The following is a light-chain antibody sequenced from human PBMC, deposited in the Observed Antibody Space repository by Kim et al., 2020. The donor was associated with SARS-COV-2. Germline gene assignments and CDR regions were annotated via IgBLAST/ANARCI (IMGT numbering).Light chain of an antibody. CDR2: GAS. J-gene: IGKJ1*01. CDR1: QRITSN. V-gene: IGKV1-39*01. CDR3: QQSYSTPPA. Sequence: DIQMTQSPSSLSASVGDRVTITCRASQRITSNLNWYQQKPGKAPKLLIQGASKLQSGVPSRFSGSGSGTDFTLTISSLQPEDFATYHCQQSYSTPPAFGQGTKVDIK.